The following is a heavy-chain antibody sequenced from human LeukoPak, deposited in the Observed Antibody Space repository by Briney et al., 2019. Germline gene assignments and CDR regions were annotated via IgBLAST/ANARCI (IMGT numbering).Heavy chain of an antibody. D-gene: IGHD2-2*01. CDR2: IIPIFGTA. CDR1: GGTFSSYA. Sequence: GASVKVSCKASGGTFSSYAISWVRQAPGQGLEWMGGIIPIFGTANYAQKFQGRVTITADESTSTAYMELSSLRSEDTAVYYCARHPYQLLKNYFDYWGQGTLVTVSS. CDR3: ARHPYQLLKNYFDY. V-gene: IGHV1-69*01. J-gene: IGHJ4*02.